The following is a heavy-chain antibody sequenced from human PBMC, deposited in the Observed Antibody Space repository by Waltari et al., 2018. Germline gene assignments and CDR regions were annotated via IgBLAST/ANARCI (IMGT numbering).Heavy chain of an antibody. Sequence: VHLVESGGGTVKPGGSLRLSCAAAGCTFSSFSINWVRQAPGNGLEWVSSISSSSSYIYYADSVKGRFTISRDNAKNSLYLQMNSLRAEDTAVYYCARDHLYNWNYVEYWGQGTLVTVSS. CDR1: GCTFSSFS. J-gene: IGHJ4*02. CDR3: ARDHLYNWNYVEY. CDR2: ISSSSSYI. D-gene: IGHD1-20*01. V-gene: IGHV3-21*01.